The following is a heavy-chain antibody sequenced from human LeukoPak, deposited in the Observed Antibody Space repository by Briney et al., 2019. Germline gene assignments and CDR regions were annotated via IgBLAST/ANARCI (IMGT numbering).Heavy chain of an antibody. J-gene: IGHJ4*02. V-gene: IGHV3-53*01. CDR2: IYSGGST. CDR1: GFTVSSKY. CDR3: ARALGGLIFDY. Sequence: GGSLRLSCAASGFTVSSKYMSWVRQAPGKGLEWVSVIYSGGSTYYADSVKGRFTISRDSSKNTLYLQMNSLRAEDTAVYYCARALGGLIFDYWGQGTLVTVSS. D-gene: IGHD3-10*01.